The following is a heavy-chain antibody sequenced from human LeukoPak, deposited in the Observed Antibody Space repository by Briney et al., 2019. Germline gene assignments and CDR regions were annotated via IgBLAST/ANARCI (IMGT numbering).Heavy chain of an antibody. Sequence: SETLSLTCTVSGGSITSYYWSWTRQPQGKGLEWIGYMYDSESTKYNPSLKSRVTMSVDTSKNQFSLNLSSVTAADTAIYYCARDEYGEGVDYWDQGTLVTVSS. J-gene: IGHJ4*02. CDR2: MYDSEST. CDR3: ARDEYGEGVDY. V-gene: IGHV4-59*01. D-gene: IGHD4-17*01. CDR1: GGSITSYY.